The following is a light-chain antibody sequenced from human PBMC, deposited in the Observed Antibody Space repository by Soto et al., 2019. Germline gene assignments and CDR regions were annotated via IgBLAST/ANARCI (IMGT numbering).Light chain of an antibody. V-gene: IGKV3D-15*02. J-gene: IGKJ5*01. CDR2: DAS. CDR1: QSVSSN. Sequence: EIVMKHSPATLSVSPGERATLSCRASQSVSSNLAWYQQKPGQAPRLLISDASTRATGIPARFSGSGSGTDFTLTISRLEPEDFAVYYCQQDGSSPITFGQGTRLEI. CDR3: QQDGSSPIT.